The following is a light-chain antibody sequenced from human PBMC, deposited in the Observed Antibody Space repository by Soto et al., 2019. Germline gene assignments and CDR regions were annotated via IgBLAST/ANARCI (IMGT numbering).Light chain of an antibody. Sequence: QSALTQPPSASGSPGQSVTISCTGASSDVGGYNYVSWYQQHPGKAPKLMIYEVSKRPSGVPDRFSGSKSGNTASLTVSGRQAEDEAYYCCSSYAGNGYVLGTGTKVTVL. CDR2: EVS. V-gene: IGLV2-8*01. CDR3: SSYAGNGYV. CDR1: SSDVGGYNY. J-gene: IGLJ1*01.